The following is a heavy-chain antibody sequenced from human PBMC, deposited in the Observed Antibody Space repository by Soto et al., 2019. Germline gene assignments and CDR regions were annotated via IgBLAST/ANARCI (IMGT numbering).Heavy chain of an antibody. V-gene: IGHV3-30-3*01. CDR1: GFTFSSYA. Sequence: QVQLVESGGGVVQPGRSLRLSCAASGFTFSSYAMHWVRQAPGKGLEWVAVISYDGSNKYYADSVKGRVTISRDNSTNTLYLQMNSLRAEDTAVYYFARVRGGDFDYWGQGTLVTVSS. CDR3: ARVRGGDFDY. CDR2: ISYDGSNK. D-gene: IGHD3-10*01. J-gene: IGHJ4*02.